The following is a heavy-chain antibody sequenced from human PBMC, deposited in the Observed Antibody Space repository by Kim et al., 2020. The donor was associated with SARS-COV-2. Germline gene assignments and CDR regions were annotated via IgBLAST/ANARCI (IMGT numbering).Heavy chain of an antibody. V-gene: IGHV1-2*02. CDR3: ALRYSSNWLYFDY. J-gene: IGHJ4*02. D-gene: IGHD6-13*01. Sequence: YAQKFQGRVTMTRDTSISTAYMELSRLRSDDTAVYYCALRYSSNWLYFDYWGQGTLVTVSS.